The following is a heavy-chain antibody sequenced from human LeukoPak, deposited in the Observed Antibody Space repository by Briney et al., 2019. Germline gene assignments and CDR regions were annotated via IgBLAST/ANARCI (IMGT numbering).Heavy chain of an antibody. CDR3: ARHRSPVTTSLFAY. J-gene: IGHJ4*02. D-gene: IGHD4-11*01. Sequence: GGTLRLSCAASGFTFSRESMNWGGQGQGKGVEGVSCISSSSSDIYYAESVKGLFTISRDNAKNSLYLQMNRLRAEDTAVYYSARHRSPVTTSLFAYWGQGTLVTVSS. V-gene: IGHV3-21*01. CDR2: ISSSSSDI. CDR1: GFTFSRES.